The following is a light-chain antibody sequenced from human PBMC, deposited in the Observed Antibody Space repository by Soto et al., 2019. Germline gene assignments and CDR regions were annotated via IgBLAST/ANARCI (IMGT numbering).Light chain of an antibody. J-gene: IGKJ5*01. V-gene: IGKV3-20*01. Sequence: EIVLTQSPGTLSLSPGERATLSCRASQSVSSYKLAWYQQKPGQAPRVLIYGASSRATGIPDRFSGSGSGTDFTLTISRLEPEDFAVYYCQQHGTSPITFGQGTRLEIK. CDR3: QQHGTSPIT. CDR2: GAS. CDR1: QSVSSYK.